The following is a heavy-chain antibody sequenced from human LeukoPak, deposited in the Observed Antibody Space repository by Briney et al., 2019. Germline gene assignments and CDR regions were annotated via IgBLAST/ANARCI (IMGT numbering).Heavy chain of an antibody. CDR2: ICNSGRTK. J-gene: IGHJ4*02. CDR1: GFRFSSYE. CDR3: VRGDRYFFDY. D-gene: IGHD1-14*01. V-gene: IGHV3-48*03. Sequence: GGSLRLSCAASGFRFSSYEMNWVRQAPGRGLEWVSYICNSGRTKYYVGPVKSPFTISRNHSKLSLNLQMNSLRAEDTAIYSCVRGDRYFFDYWGQGTLVTVSS.